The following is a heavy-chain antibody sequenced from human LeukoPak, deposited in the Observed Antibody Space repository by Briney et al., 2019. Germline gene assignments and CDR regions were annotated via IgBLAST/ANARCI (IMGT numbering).Heavy chain of an antibody. CDR3: ARGRGTIYMFDY. D-gene: IGHD2/OR15-2a*01. Sequence: GGSLRLSCAASGFTFNRYWMHWVRQVPGKGLVWVSRINSDGSSTTYADSVKGRFTISRDNARNTLYLQMNSLRAEDTAVYYCARGRGTIYMFDYWGQGPLVTVSS. V-gene: IGHV3-74*01. CDR1: GFTFNRYW. CDR2: INSDGSST. J-gene: IGHJ4*02.